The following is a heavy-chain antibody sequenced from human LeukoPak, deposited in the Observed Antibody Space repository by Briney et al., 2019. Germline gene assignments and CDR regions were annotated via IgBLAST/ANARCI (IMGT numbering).Heavy chain of an antibody. CDR3: ARNGILTGYGGY. J-gene: IGHJ4*02. Sequence: GGSLRLSCAASGFTFSSYAMTWVRQAPGKGLEWVSSISGSGDYTNYAGSVKGRFTISRDNSKNTLYLQMNSLRAEDTAVYYCARNGILTGYGGYWGQGTLVTVSS. CDR1: GFTFSSYA. D-gene: IGHD3-9*01. CDR2: ISGSGDYT. V-gene: IGHV3-23*01.